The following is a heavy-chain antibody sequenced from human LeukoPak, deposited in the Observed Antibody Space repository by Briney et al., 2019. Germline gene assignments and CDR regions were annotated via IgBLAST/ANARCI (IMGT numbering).Heavy chain of an antibody. V-gene: IGHV1-69*06. Sequence: SVKVSCKASSYTFTNYAFTWVRQAPGQGLEWMGGIIPIFGTANYAQKFQGRVTITADKSTSTAYMELSSLRSEDTAVYYCATSSGSSGYYYYYYYYMDVWGKGTTVTVSS. CDR2: IIPIFGTA. D-gene: IGHD3-22*01. CDR1: SYTFTNYA. CDR3: ATSSGSSGYYYYYYYYMDV. J-gene: IGHJ6*03.